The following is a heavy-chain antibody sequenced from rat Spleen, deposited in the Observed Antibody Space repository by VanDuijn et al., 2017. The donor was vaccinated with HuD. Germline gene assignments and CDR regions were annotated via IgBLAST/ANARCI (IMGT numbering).Heavy chain of an antibody. CDR1: GFTFSNYG. CDR3: ATGLLQSSWFAY. D-gene: IGHD1-1*01. J-gene: IGHJ3*01. CDR2: ISPSGGGT. Sequence: EVQLVESGGGLVQPGRSLKLSCAASGFTFSNYGMHWIRQAPTKGLEWVASISPSGGGTYCRDSVKGRFTISRNNAKSTLYLQMDSLKSEDTATYYCATGLLQSSWFAYWGQGTLVTVSS. V-gene: IGHV5-19*01.